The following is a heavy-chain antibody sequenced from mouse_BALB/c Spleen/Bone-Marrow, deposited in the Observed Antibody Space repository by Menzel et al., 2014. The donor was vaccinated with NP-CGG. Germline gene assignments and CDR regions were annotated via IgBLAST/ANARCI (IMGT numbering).Heavy chain of an antibody. V-gene: IGHV3-2*02. CDR1: GYSITSDYA. CDR2: ISFSGGT. CDR3: SRGAFYFDF. Sequence: EVQLQQSGPGLVKPSQSLSLTCTVTGYSITSDYAWNWIRQFPGNKLEWLGYISFSGGTTYNPSLESRISITRDTSKNQFFLQLNSVTTEDTATYYCSRGAFYFDFWGHGTTLTDSS. J-gene: IGHJ2*01.